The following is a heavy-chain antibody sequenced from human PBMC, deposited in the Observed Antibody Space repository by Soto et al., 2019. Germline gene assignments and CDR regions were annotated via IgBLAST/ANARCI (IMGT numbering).Heavy chain of an antibody. Sequence: KPSETLSLTCTVSGGSISSYYWSWIRQPAGKGLEWIGRIYTSGSTNYNPSLKSRVTMSVDTSKNQFSLKLSSVTAADTAVYYCARDSHLGYCSGGSCYGGYYYGMDVWGQGTTVTVSS. J-gene: IGHJ6*02. CDR3: ARDSHLGYCSGGSCYGGYYYGMDV. CDR2: IYTSGST. V-gene: IGHV4-4*07. CDR1: GGSISSYY. D-gene: IGHD2-15*01.